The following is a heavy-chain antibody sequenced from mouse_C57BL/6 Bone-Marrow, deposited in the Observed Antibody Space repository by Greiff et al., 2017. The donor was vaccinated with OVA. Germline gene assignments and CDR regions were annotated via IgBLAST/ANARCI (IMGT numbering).Heavy chain of an antibody. J-gene: IGHJ2*01. Sequence: QVQLQQPGAELVEPGASVKLSCKASGYTFTSYWMQWVKQRPGQGLEWIGEIDPSDSYTNYNQKFKGKATLTVDTSSSTAYMQLSSLTSEDSAVYYCARWGDYDYWGQGTTLTVSS. CDR1: GYTFTSYW. CDR3: ARWGDYDY. V-gene: IGHV1-50*01. CDR2: IDPSDSYT. D-gene: IGHD2-4*01.